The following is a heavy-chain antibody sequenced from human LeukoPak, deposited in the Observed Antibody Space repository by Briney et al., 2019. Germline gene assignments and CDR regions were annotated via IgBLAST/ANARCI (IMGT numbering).Heavy chain of an antibody. CDR1: GFTFSSYA. V-gene: IGHV3-23*01. Sequence: GGSLRLSCAASGFTFSSYAMSWVRQAPGKGLEWVSAISGSGGSTYYADSVKGRFTIPRDNSKNTLYLQMNSLRAEDTAVYYCAKAFPPRYCSSTSCYIWGQGTLVTVSS. CDR2: ISGSGGST. D-gene: IGHD2-2*02. CDR3: AKAFPPRYCSSTSCYI. J-gene: IGHJ1*01.